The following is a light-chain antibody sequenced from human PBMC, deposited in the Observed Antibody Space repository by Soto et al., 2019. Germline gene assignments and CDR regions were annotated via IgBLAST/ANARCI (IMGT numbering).Light chain of an antibody. Sequence: QSALTQPRSVSGSPGQSVTISCTGTSSDVGRYNYVSWYQHHPGKAPQLMIHDVSKRPSGVPDRFSGSKSGNTASLTISGLQVDDEADYYCCSYAGSYVFGTGTKLTAL. J-gene: IGLJ1*01. CDR1: SSDVGRYNY. CDR3: CSYAGSYV. CDR2: DVS. V-gene: IGLV2-11*01.